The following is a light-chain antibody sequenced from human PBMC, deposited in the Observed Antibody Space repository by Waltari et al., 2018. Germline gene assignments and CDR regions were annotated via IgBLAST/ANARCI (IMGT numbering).Light chain of an antibody. CDR1: YSNIGNNI. Sequence: QSVLTQPPSASGTPGQGVTISCSGTYSNIGNNIVNWYQQLPGKAPKLLIDRNDRRPSGVPVRFSGSKSGSSASLDIDGLHSEDEADYYCASWDDSLNGHWVFGGGTKVTVL. V-gene: IGLV1-44*01. CDR3: ASWDDSLNGHWV. J-gene: IGLJ2*01. CDR2: RND.